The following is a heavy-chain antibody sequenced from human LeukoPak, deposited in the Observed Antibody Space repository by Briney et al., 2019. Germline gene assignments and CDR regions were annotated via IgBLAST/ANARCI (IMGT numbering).Heavy chain of an antibody. V-gene: IGHV3-48*03. CDR3: ARVGRGYYGMDV. Sequence: GGSLRLSCAASGFTFSSYGMNWVRQAPGKGLKWLSYISSSGSTIYYADSVKGRFTISRDNAKNSLYLQMNSLRAEDTAVYYCARVGRGYYGMDVWGQGTTVTVSS. D-gene: IGHD3/OR15-3a*01. CDR1: GFTFSSYG. CDR2: ISSSGSTI. J-gene: IGHJ6*02.